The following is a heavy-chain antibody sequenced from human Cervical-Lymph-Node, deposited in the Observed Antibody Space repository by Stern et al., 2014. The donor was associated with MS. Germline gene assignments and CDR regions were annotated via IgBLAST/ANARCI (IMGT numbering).Heavy chain of an antibody. Sequence: VQLVESGAEVKKPGASVTVSCKASGYTFTSHYIHWVRQAPGQGLEWMGIFNPSSDSTNSAPLFQGRLTMTWDTSTSTVNMHLSSLTSEDTAVYYCARGFVSTANWFDHWGQGTLVTVSS. D-gene: IGHD3-10*01. V-gene: IGHV1-46*01. CDR2: FNPSSDST. CDR3: ARGFVSTANWFDH. CDR1: GYTFTSHY. J-gene: IGHJ5*02.